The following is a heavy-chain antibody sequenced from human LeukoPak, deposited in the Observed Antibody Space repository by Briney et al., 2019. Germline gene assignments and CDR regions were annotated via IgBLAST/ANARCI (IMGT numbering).Heavy chain of an antibody. V-gene: IGHV3-30-3*01. CDR3: ARESSALDR. CDR2: ISYDGTNK. Sequence: GGSLRLSCAASGFTFSNAWMSWVRQAPGKGLEWVAVISYDGTNKYYADSVKGRFTISRDNSKNTLYLQMNSLRAEDTAVYYCARESSALDRWGQGTLVTVSS. CDR1: GFTFSNAW. J-gene: IGHJ5*02.